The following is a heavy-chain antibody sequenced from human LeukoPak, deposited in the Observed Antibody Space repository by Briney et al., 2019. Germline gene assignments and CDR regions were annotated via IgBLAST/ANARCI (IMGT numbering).Heavy chain of an antibody. J-gene: IGHJ4*02. CDR2: IKQEGGEK. CDR1: GFTFSSYW. D-gene: IGHD5-24*01. Sequence: GRSLRLSCAASGFTFSSYWMSWVRQAPGKGLEWVANIKQEGGEKYYVDSVKGRFTISRDNAKNSLYLQMNSLRPEDTAVYYCAGRGDGNLYYFDHWGQGTLVTASS. V-gene: IGHV3-7*04. CDR3: AGRGDGNLYYFDH.